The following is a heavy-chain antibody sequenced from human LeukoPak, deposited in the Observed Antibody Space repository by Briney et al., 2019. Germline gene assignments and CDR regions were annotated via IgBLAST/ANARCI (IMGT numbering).Heavy chain of an antibody. Sequence: ASVKVSCKASGYTFSSYGISWVRQAPGQGLEWIGWISAYNGNTNYAQKLQGRVTMTTDTSTSTAYMELRSLRSDDTAVYYCARVYYDSSGYYSGVDYWGQGTLVTVSS. CDR1: GYTFSSYG. CDR2: ISAYNGNT. V-gene: IGHV1-18*01. CDR3: ARVYYDSSGYYSGVDY. D-gene: IGHD3-22*01. J-gene: IGHJ4*02.